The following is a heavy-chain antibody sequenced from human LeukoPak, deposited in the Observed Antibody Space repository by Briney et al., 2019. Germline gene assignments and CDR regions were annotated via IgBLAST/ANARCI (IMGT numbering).Heavy chain of an antibody. J-gene: IGHJ4*02. Sequence: GESLKISCKGSGYSFTSYWIGWVRQMPGKGLEWMGIIYPGDSDTRYSPSFQGQVTISADKSISTAYLQWSSLKASDTAMYYCAKSGIWGSYRYDYFDYWGQGTLVTVSS. V-gene: IGHV5-51*01. CDR1: GYSFTSYW. CDR2: IYPGDSDT. D-gene: IGHD3-16*02. CDR3: AKSGIWGSYRYDYFDY.